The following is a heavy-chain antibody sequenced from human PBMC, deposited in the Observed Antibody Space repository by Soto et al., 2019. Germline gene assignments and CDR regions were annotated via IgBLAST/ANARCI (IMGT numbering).Heavy chain of an antibody. J-gene: IGHJ6*01. CDR1: GGTFSSYA. CDR2: IIPIFGTA. V-gene: IGHV1-69*06. D-gene: IGHD1-26*01. CDR3: ARGRGLHYHKVF. Sequence: SVKVSCKASGGTFSSYAISWVRQAPGQGLEWMGGIIPIFGTANYAQKFQGRVTITADKSTSTVYMELSSLRSEDTAVYYCARGRGLHYHKVFCGQGTTVTVSA.